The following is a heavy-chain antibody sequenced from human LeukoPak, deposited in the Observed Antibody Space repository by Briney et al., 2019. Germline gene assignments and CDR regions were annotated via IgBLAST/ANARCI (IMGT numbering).Heavy chain of an antibody. D-gene: IGHD1-26*01. V-gene: IGHV3-74*01. CDR2: INSDGSST. CDR1: GFTFSNFW. Sequence: GGSLRLSCGASGFTFSNFWMHWVRQVPGKGLVWVSRINSDGSSTSYADSVKGRFTISRDNAKNTLYLQMNSLGAEDTAVYYCARGLYGSPGDNWGQGTLVSVSS. J-gene: IGHJ4*02. CDR3: ARGLYGSPGDN.